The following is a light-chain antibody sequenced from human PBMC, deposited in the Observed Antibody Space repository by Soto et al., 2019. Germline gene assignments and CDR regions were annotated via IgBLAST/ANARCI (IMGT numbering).Light chain of an antibody. CDR3: QQYNDYST. CDR1: QSISSW. Sequence: DIQMTQSPATLSASVGDRVAITCRASQSISSWLAWYQQKPGKAPNLLIYDASILQSGVPSRFSGSGSGTDFTLTISSLQPEDFVTYYCQQYNDYSTFGQGTKVDI. CDR2: DAS. J-gene: IGKJ1*01. V-gene: IGKV1-5*01.